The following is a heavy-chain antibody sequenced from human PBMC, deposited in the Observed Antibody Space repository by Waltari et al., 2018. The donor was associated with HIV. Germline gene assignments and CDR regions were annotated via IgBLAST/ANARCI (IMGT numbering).Heavy chain of an antibody. CDR3: ARDPSNVTMIVVADY. CDR1: GYTFTSYG. J-gene: IGHJ4*02. Sequence: QVQLVQSGAEVKKPGASVKVSCKASGYTFTSYGISWVRQAPGQGLEWMGWISAYKGNTNYAQKLQGRVTMTTDTSTSTAYMELRSLRSDDTAVDYCARDPSNVTMIVVADYWGQGTLVTVSS. CDR2: ISAYKGNT. V-gene: IGHV1-18*01. D-gene: IGHD3-22*01.